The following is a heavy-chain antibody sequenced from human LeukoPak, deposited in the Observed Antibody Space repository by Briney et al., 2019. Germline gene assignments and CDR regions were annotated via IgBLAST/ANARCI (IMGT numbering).Heavy chain of an antibody. V-gene: IGHV3-48*01. D-gene: IGHD3-22*01. J-gene: IGHJ4*02. CDR1: AFTFSTYN. CDR2: ISSSGSSI. Sequence: HPGGSLRLSCAASAFTFSTYNMNWVRQAPGKGLEWVSYISSSGSSIYYADSVKGRFTISRDNSKNTLYLQMNSLRAEDTAVYYCATGGNYDSSGYYSPTPFDYWGQGTLVTVSS. CDR3: ATGGNYDSSGYYSPTPFDY.